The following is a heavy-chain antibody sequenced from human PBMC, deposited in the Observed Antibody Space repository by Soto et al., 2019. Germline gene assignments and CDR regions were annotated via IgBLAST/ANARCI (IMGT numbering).Heavy chain of an antibody. CDR1: GYTFTSYY. CDR2: ISPSGGST. V-gene: IGHV1-46*01. CDR3: ARERYYYDSGGSPAWYGMDV. Sequence: KYLLASVKVSCKASGYTFTSYYMHWVRQAPGQGLEWMGIISPSGGSTSYAQKFQGRVTMTRDTSTSTVYMELSSLRSEDTAVYYCARERYYYDSGGSPAWYGMDVWGQGTTVTVSS. D-gene: IGHD3-22*01. J-gene: IGHJ6*02.